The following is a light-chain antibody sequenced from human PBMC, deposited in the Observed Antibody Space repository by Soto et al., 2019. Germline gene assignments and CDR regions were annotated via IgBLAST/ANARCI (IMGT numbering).Light chain of an antibody. Sequence: QSVLTQPASVSGSPGQSITISCTGTSNDVGSYNLVSWYQQHPDKAPKLMIYEGSKRPSGVSNRFSGSKSGNTASLTISGLQAEDEADYYCCSYAATSTSYVFGTGTKLTVL. V-gene: IGLV2-23*01. CDR1: SNDVGSYNL. CDR2: EGS. J-gene: IGLJ1*01. CDR3: CSYAATSTSYV.